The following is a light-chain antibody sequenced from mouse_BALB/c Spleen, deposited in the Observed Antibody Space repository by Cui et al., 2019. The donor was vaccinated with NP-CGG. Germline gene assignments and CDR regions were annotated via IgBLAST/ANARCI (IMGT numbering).Light chain of an antibody. J-gene: IGLJ1*01. CDR3: ALWYSNHWV. CDR2: GTN. CDR1: TGAVTTSNY. V-gene: IGLV1*01. Sequence: QPVVTQESALTTSPGETVTLTCRSSTGAVTTSNYANWVQEKPDHLFTGLIGGTNNRAPGVPARFSGSLIGDKAALTNTGAQTEDEAIYFCALWYSNHWVFGGGTKLTVL.